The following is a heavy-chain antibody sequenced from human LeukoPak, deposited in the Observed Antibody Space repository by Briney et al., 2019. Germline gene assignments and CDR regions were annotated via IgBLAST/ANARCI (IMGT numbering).Heavy chain of an antibody. D-gene: IGHD3-9*01. J-gene: IGHJ4*02. CDR3: AKDYHYDILAGYFDY. V-gene: IGHV3-23*01. Sequence: PGGSLRLSCAASGFIFSSNAMSWVRQAPGKGLEWVSGISGSGGNTYYADSVKGRFTISRDNSKNTLFLQMNSLRTEDTALYYCAKDYHYDILAGYFDYWGQGALVTVSS. CDR1: GFIFSSNA. CDR2: ISGSGGNT.